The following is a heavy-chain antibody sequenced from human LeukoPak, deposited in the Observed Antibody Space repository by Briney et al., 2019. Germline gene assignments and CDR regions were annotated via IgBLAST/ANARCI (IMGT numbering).Heavy chain of an antibody. CDR3: ARDYGSGSYYYDY. D-gene: IGHD3-10*01. CDR1: GGTFSSYA. Sequence: ASVKVSCKASGGTFSSYAISWVRQAPGQGLEWMGGIIPVLGTANYAQKFQGRVTMTRDTSTRIVYMELSSLRSEDTAVYYCARDYGSGSYYYDYWGQGTLVTVSS. CDR2: IIPVLGTA. V-gene: IGHV1-69*05. J-gene: IGHJ4*02.